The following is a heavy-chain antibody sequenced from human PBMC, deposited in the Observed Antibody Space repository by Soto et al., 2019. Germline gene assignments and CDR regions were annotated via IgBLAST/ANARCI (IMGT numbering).Heavy chain of an antibody. CDR3: VRQLNNYDGWFDP. J-gene: IGHJ5*02. CDR2: IYYNGIT. D-gene: IGHD4-4*01. Sequence: QLQVQESGPGLVKPSETLSLTCSVSGGSTSSSSYYWGWIRQPPGKGLEWIGSIYYNGITYYNPSLNSRVSISVDTSKNQFFLKLTSVTAADTAVYYCVRQLNNYDGWFDPWGQGTLVTVSS. V-gene: IGHV4-39*01. CDR1: GGSTSSSSYY.